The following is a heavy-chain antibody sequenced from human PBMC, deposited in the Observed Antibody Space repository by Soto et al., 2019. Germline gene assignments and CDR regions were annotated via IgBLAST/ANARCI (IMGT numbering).Heavy chain of an antibody. CDR2: INHSGST. D-gene: IGHD1-1*01. V-gene: IGHV4-34*01. CDR3: ARKATTGTTNY. CDR1: GGSFSGYY. Sequence: SETLSLTCAVYGGSFSGYYWSWIRQPPGKGLEWIGEINHSGSTNYNPSLKSRVTISVDTSKNQFSLKLSSVTAADTAVYYCARKATTGTTNYWGQGTLVTVSS. J-gene: IGHJ4*02.